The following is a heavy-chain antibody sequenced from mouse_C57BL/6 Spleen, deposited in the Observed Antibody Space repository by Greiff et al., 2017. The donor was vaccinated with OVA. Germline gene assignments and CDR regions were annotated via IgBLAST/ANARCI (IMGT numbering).Heavy chain of an antibody. CDR2: INPSSGYT. CDR1: GYTFTSYW. D-gene: IGHD2-3*01. CDR3: AREMEDFFDY. J-gene: IGHJ2*01. V-gene: IGHV1-7*01. Sequence: QVHVKQSGAELAKPGASVKLSCKASGYTFTSYWMHWVKQRPGQGLEWIGYINPSSGYTKYNQKFKDKATLTADKSSSTAYMQLSSLTYEDSAVDYCAREMEDFFDYWGQGTTLTVSS.